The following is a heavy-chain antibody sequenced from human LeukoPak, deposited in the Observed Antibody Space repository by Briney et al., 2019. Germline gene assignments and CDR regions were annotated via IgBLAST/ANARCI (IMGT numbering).Heavy chain of an antibody. CDR2: IKEDGSEK. D-gene: IGHD2-15*01. CDR1: GFRFSNYW. V-gene: IGHV3-7*01. Sequence: PGGSLRLSCAGSGFRFSNYWMDWVRQAPGKGLEWVANIKEDGSEKNYVDSVKGRFTISRDNAENSLYLQMDSLRVEDTAVYYCSTALDNWGQGALVTVSS. CDR3: STALDN. J-gene: IGHJ4*02.